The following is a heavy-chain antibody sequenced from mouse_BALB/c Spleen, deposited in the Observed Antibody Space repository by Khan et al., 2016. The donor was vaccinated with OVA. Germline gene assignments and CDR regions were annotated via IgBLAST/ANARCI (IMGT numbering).Heavy chain of an antibody. CDR1: GYTFTSYW. D-gene: IGHD1-1*01. J-gene: IGHJ3*01. Sequence: QVQLQQSGAELLKAGASVKMSCKASGYTFTSYWMHWVKQRLGQGLEWFAETNPTNGRTYYNEKFKSKATLTVDKSSSTAYMLLSGPTFEDSAVYYCARIKKIVATYFDYWGQGTLVTVSA. CDR3: ARIKKIVATYFDY. CDR2: TNPTNGRT. V-gene: IGHV1S81*02.